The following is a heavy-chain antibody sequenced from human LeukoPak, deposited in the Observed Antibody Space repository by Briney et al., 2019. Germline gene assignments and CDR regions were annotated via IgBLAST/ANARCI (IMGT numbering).Heavy chain of an antibody. CDR3: VREFPSRHIVVVTANDAFDI. J-gene: IGHJ3*02. CDR1: GGSFSGYY. CDR2: INHSGST. D-gene: IGHD2-21*02. V-gene: IGHV4-34*01. Sequence: SETLSLTCAVYGGSFSGYYWSWIHQPPGKGLEWIGEINHSGSTNYNPSLKSRVTISVDTSKNQFSLKLSSVTAADTAVYYCVREFPSRHIVVVTANDAFDIWGQGTMVTVSS.